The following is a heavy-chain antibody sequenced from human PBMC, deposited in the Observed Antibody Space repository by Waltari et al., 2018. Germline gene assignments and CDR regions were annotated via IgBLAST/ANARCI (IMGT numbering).Heavy chain of an antibody. Sequence: EVQLVESGGGLVKPGGSLRLSCGASGFTFSRYGLNWVRQAPGKGLEWVSYISSSSTYIYYADSVNGRFTISRDNAKNSLYLQMNSLRAEDTAVYYCARETTWAGPLNLWGQGTLVIVSS. CDR3: ARETTWAGPLNL. CDR2: ISSSSTYI. D-gene: IGHD4-17*01. CDR1: GFTFSRYG. J-gene: IGHJ4*02. V-gene: IGHV3-21*02.